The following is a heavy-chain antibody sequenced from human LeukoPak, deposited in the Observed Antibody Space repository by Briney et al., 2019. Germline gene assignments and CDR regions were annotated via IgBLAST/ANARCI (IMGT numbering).Heavy chain of an antibody. CDR3: AKYLASGSYYKLPH. Sequence: QPGGSLRLSCAASGFTFSSYAMSWVRQAPGKGLEWVSTISGSGAYTYYADSVKGRFTISRDNSKNTLYLQMNSLRAEDTAVYYCAKYLASGSYYKLPHWGQGTLVTVSS. CDR1: GFTFSSYA. D-gene: IGHD3-10*01. J-gene: IGHJ1*01. V-gene: IGHV3-23*01. CDR2: ISGSGAYT.